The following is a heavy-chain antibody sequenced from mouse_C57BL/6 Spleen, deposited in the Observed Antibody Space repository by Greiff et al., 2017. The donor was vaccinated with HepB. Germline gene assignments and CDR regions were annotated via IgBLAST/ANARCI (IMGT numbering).Heavy chain of an antibody. D-gene: IGHD2-5*01. V-gene: IGHV1-62-2*01. CDR3: ARHEEAIYYSNPGWFAY. CDR1: GYTFTEYT. CDR2: FYPGSGSI. J-gene: IGHJ3*01. Sequence: VQLQQSGAELVKPGALVKLSCKASGYTFTEYTIHWVKQRSGQGLEWIGWFYPGSGSIKYNEKFKDKATLTADKSSSTVYMELSRLTSEDSAFYFCARHEEAIYYSNPGWFAYWGQGTLVTVSA.